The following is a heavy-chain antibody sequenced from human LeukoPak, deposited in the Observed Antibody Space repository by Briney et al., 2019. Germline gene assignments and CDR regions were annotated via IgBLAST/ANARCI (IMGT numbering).Heavy chain of an antibody. D-gene: IGHD3-10*01. J-gene: IGHJ4*01. CDR2: IYYRGST. V-gene: IGHV4-39*01. CDR3: ARRVLLWFGESQYYFDY. Sequence: SETLSLTCTVSGGSISNSDYYWGWIRQPPGKGLERIGSIYYRGSTYYNPSLESRVTLSVDTSKNQFSLKLSSVTAADTAVYYCARRVLLWFGESQYYFDYWGHGTLVTVSS. CDR1: GGSISNSDYY.